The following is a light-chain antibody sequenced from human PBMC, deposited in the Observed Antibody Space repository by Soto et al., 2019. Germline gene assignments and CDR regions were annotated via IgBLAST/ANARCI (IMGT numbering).Light chain of an antibody. CDR2: SAS. CDR1: PNLGTLY. J-gene: IGKJ1*01. V-gene: IGKV3-20*01. CDR3: QQYAGSPRT. Sequence: EIVLTQSPGTLSLSPGERGTLSCRASPNLGTLYLAWFQPKSGQAPRLLIYSASRRATGIPDRFTGSGSGTDFTLTINRVEPEDFAVYFCQQYAGSPRTFGQGTKVEIK.